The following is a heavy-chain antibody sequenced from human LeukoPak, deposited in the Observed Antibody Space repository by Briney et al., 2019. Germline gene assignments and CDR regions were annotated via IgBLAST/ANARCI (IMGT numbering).Heavy chain of an antibody. J-gene: IGHJ4*02. D-gene: IGHD3-22*01. Sequence: PGGSLRLSCAASGFTVSSNYMSWVRQAPGKGLEWVSVIYSGGSTYYADSVKGRFTISRDNSKNTLYLQMNSLRAEDTAVYYCARASEYYYDAYFDYWGQGTLVTVSS. V-gene: IGHV3-66*01. CDR2: IYSGGST. CDR1: GFTVSSNY. CDR3: ARASEYYYDAYFDY.